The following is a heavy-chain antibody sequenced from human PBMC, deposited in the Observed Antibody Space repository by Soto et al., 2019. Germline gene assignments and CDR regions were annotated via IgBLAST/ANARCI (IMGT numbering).Heavy chain of an antibody. Sequence: PSETLSLTCAVSGASIKTGGYYWTWIRQDPGKGLEWIGYVYYSWTTYYNPSLKSRVTMSVDLSKNQLSLKLTSVTPADTAVYYWGTNRGHDFYYFDCCGQGNLVTLSS. CDR1: GASIKTGGYY. CDR2: VYYSWTT. CDR3: GTNRGHDFYYFDC. J-gene: IGHJ4*02. V-gene: IGHV4-31*11. D-gene: IGHD5-12*01.